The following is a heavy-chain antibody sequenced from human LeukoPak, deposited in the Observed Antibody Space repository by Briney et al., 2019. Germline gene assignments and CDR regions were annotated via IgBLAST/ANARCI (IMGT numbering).Heavy chain of an antibody. V-gene: IGHV3-30*18. CDR1: GFTFSSYG. Sequence: GRSLRLSCAASGFTFSSYGMHWVRQAPGKGLEWVAVISYDGSNKYYADSVKGRFTISRDNSKNTLYLQMNSLRAEDTAVYYCAKRGDSSGWYFGYWGQGTLVTVSS. CDR2: ISYDGSNK. CDR3: AKRGDSSGWYFGY. J-gene: IGHJ4*02. D-gene: IGHD6-19*01.